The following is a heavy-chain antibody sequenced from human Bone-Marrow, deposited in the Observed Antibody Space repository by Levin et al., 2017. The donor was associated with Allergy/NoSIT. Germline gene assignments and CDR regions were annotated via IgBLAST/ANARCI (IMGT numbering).Heavy chain of an antibody. D-gene: IGHD4-17*01. CDR1: GFTFGDYA. CDR2: IRSKAYGGTT. Sequence: GGSLRLSCTASGFTFGDYAMSWVRQAPGKGLEWVGFIRSKAYGGTTEYAASVKGRFTISRDDSKSIAYLQMNSLKTEDTAVYYCTRDLYGDYDVRLDYWGQGTLVTVSS. V-gene: IGHV3-49*04. J-gene: IGHJ4*02. CDR3: TRDLYGDYDVRLDY.